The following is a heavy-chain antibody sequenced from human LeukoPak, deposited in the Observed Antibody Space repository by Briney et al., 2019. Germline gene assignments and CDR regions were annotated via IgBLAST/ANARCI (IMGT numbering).Heavy chain of an antibody. J-gene: IGHJ4*02. Sequence: SETLSLTCAAYGGSFSGYYWSWIRQPPGKGLEWIGEINHSGSTNYNPSLKSRVTISVDTSKNQFSLKLSSVTAADTAVYYCARGRWYDDYWGQGTLVTVSS. V-gene: IGHV4-34*01. CDR2: INHSGST. D-gene: IGHD6-13*01. CDR3: ARGRWYDDY. CDR1: GGSFSGYY.